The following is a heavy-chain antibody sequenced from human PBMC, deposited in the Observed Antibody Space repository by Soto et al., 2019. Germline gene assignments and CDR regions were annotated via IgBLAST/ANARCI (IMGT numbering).Heavy chain of an antibody. V-gene: IGHV1-69*02. CDR3: ASSGGYGRDDDY. CDR2: IIPILGIA. CDR1: GGTFSSYT. Sequence: QVQLVQSGAEVKKPGSSVKVSCKASGGTFSSYTISWVRQAPGQGLEWMGRIIPILGIANYAQKFQGRVTITADKSTSTAYMELSSLRSEDTAVYYCASSGGYGRDDDYWGQGTLVTVSS. D-gene: IGHD5-12*01. J-gene: IGHJ4*02.